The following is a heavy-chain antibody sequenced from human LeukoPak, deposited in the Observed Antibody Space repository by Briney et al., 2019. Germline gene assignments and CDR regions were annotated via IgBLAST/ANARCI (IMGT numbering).Heavy chain of an antibody. J-gene: IGHJ4*02. CDR3: ARGGAYCGGHCYLDFDS. CDR2: IYYSGST. D-gene: IGHD2-21*02. CDR1: GGSISSYY. Sequence: SETLSLTCTVSGGSISSYYWSWIRQPPAKGLEWIGYIYYSGSTNYNPSLKSRVTISVDTSKNQFSLKLSSVSAADTAVFYCARGGAYCGGHCYLDFDSWGQGTLVTVSS. V-gene: IGHV4-59*12.